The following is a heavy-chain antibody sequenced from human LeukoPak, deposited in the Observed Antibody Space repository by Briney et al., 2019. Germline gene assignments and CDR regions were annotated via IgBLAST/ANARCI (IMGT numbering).Heavy chain of an antibody. CDR3: ARGPTVTTDY. D-gene: IGHD4-17*01. CDR2: ICYSGST. J-gene: IGHJ4*02. CDR1: GGPISTYC. Sequence: SETLSLTCTVSGGPISTYCWDWFRQPPGKGLEWIGHICYSGSTNYNPSLKSRVTISVYTSKNQFSLKLSSVTAADTAVYYCARGPTVTTDYWGQGTLVTVSS. V-gene: IGHV4-59*01.